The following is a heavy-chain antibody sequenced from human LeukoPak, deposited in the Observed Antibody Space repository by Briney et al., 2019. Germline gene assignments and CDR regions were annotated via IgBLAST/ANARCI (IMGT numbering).Heavy chain of an antibody. CDR1: GGSISSGSYY. V-gene: IGHV4-39*01. CDR3: ARHAGSSGYPSSFDY. Sequence: SETLSLTCTVSGGSISSGSYYWGWIRQPPGKGLEWIGAIHYSGSTYYNPSLKSRVTRSVDTSKNQFSLKLSSVTAADTAVYYCARHAGSSGYPSSFDYWGQGTLVTVSS. J-gene: IGHJ4*02. D-gene: IGHD3-22*01. CDR2: IHYSGST.